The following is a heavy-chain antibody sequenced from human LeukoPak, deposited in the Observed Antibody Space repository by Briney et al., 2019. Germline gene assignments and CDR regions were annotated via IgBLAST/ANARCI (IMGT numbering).Heavy chain of an antibody. D-gene: IGHD2-2*01. V-gene: IGHV4-4*07. CDR1: GGSISSYY. CDR2: IYTSGST. Sequence: SETLSLTCTVSGGSISSYYWSWTRQPAGKGLEWIGRIYTSGSTNYNPSLKSRVTMSVDTSKNQFSLKLSSVTAADTAVYYCARVVIVPAAMSWWFDPWGQGTLVTVSS. CDR3: ARVVIVPAAMSWWFDP. J-gene: IGHJ5*02.